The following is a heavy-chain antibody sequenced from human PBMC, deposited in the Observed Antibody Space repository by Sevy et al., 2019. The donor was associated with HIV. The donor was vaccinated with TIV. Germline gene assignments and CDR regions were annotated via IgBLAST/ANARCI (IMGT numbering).Heavy chain of an antibody. D-gene: IGHD1-26*01. V-gene: IGHV3-21*01. Sequence: GGSLRLSCAASGFSFNTYTFYWVRQAPGEGLEWISSISSSGVYEYYADSVRGRFTISRDNTKNSLSLQMNGLRVEDMGVYYCARVPDSGGRGRADYWGQGTRVTVSS. J-gene: IGHJ4*02. CDR1: GFSFNTYT. CDR3: ARVPDSGGRGRADY. CDR2: ISSSGVYE.